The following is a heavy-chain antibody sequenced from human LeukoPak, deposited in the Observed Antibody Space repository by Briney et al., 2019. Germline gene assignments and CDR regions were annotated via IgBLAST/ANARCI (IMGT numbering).Heavy chain of an antibody. D-gene: IGHD3-22*01. CDR1: GYNFTNYY. CDR2: ITPSAGRT. CDR3: ARVRPSSGLIGY. Sequence: ASVKVSCKASGYNFTNYYIHCVRQAPGQGLEWMGMITPSAGRTRYAEKFQGRITMTRDTSTSTVYMELSSLRSEDTAVYYCARVRPSSGLIGYWGQGTLVTVSS. V-gene: IGHV1-46*01. J-gene: IGHJ4*02.